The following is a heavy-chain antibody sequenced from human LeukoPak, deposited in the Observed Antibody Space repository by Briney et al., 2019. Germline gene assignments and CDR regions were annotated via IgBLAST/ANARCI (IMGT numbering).Heavy chain of an antibody. J-gene: IGHJ4*02. CDR2: IWYDGTKK. Sequence: GGSLRLSCAASGFTFSNHGMHWVRHAPGKGLEWVALIWYDGTKKYYADSVKGRLTISRDNSKNTLYLEMNSLRAEDTAVYYCARDRAVRYFDYWGQGTLVTVSS. D-gene: IGHD3-16*02. CDR1: GFTFSNHG. CDR3: ARDRAVRYFDY. V-gene: IGHV3-33*01.